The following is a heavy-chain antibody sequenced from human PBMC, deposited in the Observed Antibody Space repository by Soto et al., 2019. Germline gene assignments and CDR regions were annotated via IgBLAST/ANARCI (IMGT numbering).Heavy chain of an antibody. Sequence: ASVKVSCKASGYTFTSYGISLVRQAPGQGLEWMGWISAYNGNTNYAQKLQGRVTMTTDTSTSTAYMELRSLRSDDTAVYYCARDDGLLRGVGLLFDPWGQGTLVTVSS. V-gene: IGHV1-18*01. CDR2: ISAYNGNT. CDR1: GYTFTSYG. D-gene: IGHD3-10*01. J-gene: IGHJ5*02. CDR3: ARDDGLLRGVGLLFDP.